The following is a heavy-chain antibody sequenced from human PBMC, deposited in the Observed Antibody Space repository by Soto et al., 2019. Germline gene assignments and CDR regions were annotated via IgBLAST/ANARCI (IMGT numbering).Heavy chain of an antibody. V-gene: IGHV4-34*01. D-gene: IGHD6-19*01. CDR3: ARGFSGWYYYYGMDV. CDR1: VGSCSGYY. CDR2: INHIGST. Sequence: PSESLSLNCAVHVGSCSGYYWSWIRQPPGKGLEWIGEINHIGSTNYNPSLKSRVTISVDTSKNQFSLKLSSVTAADTAVYYCARGFSGWYYYYGMDVWGQGTTVTVSS. J-gene: IGHJ6*02.